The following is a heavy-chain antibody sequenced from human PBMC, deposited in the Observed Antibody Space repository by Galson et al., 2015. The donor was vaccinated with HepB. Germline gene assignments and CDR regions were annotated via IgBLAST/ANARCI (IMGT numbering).Heavy chain of an antibody. CDR1: GFTFSKIS. D-gene: IGHD6-6*01. CDR2: ISGSGDRI. CDR3: ARGSESSSEFDY. J-gene: IGHJ4*02. Sequence: SLRLSCAASGFTFSKISMTWVRQPPGKGLERVSVISGSGDRIYYADFGKGRFTISRDNFRNTVYLQMNSLRAEDTAVYYCARGSESSSEFDYWGQGTLVTVSS. V-gene: IGHV3-23*01.